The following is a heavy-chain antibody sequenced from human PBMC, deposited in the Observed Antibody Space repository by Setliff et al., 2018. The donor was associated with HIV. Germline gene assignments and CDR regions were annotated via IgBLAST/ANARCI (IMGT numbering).Heavy chain of an antibody. CDR2: IFTSGST. CDR3: ARKAKVATEYYFDS. D-gene: IGHD5-12*01. J-gene: IGHJ4*02. Sequence: SETLSLTCAVSGDSISSGSYYWSWIRQPAGEGLEWIGHIFTSGSTNYNPSLKSRVTISVDTSENQLSLKLSSVTAADTAVYYCARKAKVATEYYFDSWGQGTLVTVSS. V-gene: IGHV4-61*09. CDR1: GDSISSGSYY.